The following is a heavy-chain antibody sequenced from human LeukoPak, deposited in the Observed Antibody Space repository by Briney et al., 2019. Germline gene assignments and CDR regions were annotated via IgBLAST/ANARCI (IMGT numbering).Heavy chain of an antibody. Sequence: ASVEVSCKASGGTFSSYAISWVRQAPGQGLEWMGRIIPIFGIANYAQKFQGRVTITADKSTSTAYMELSSLRSEDTAVYYCARDLSSSSNFDYWGQGTLVTVSS. V-gene: IGHV1-69*04. CDR1: GGTFSSYA. CDR2: IIPIFGIA. D-gene: IGHD6-6*01. J-gene: IGHJ4*02. CDR3: ARDLSSSSNFDY.